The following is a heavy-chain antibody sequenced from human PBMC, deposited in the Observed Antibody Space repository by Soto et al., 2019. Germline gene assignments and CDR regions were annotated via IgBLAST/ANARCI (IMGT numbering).Heavy chain of an antibody. CDR2: VYYIGSP. CDR1: GDSISSATHY. D-gene: IGHD2-8*01. Sequence: SETLSLTCTVSGDSISSATHYWNWIRQPPGKGLEWIGYVYYIGSPNYNPSLKSRVTMSVDTSKNQFSLKLSSVTAADTAVYYCAMNPRSMRVYAISQWGQGTLVIVSS. CDR3: AMNPRSMRVYAISQ. J-gene: IGHJ4*02. V-gene: IGHV4-61*01.